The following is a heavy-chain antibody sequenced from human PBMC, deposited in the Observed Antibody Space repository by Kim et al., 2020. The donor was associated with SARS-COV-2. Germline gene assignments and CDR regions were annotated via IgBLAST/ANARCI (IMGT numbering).Heavy chain of an antibody. D-gene: IGHD3-16*01. J-gene: IGHJ4*02. CDR1: GYSFTNYW. CDR3: ARRLARYGLGNYADS. CDR2: IHPDDSDT. Sequence: GESLKISCKGSGYSFTNYWIGWVRQMPGKGLEWMGIIHPDDSDTRYSPSFQGQVTISVDKSINTAYLQWSSLRASDTAMYYCARRLARYGLGNYADSWGQGTLVTVS. V-gene: IGHV5-51*01.